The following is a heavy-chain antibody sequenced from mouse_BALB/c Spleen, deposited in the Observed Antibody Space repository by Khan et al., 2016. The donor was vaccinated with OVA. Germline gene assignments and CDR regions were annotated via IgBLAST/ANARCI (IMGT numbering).Heavy chain of an antibody. Sequence: QVQLKQSGPGLVAPSQSLSITCTVSGFSLTSYGVNWVRQPPGKGLEWLGVIWGDGNTNYHSTLNSRLIISKDNSKRQVFLTLDSLQTDDTATYYCAKFTPDYYSMDYWGQGTSVTVSS. CDR1: GFSLTSYG. V-gene: IGHV2-3*01. CDR3: AKFTPDYYSMDY. CDR2: IWGDGNT. D-gene: IGHD1-1*01. J-gene: IGHJ4*01.